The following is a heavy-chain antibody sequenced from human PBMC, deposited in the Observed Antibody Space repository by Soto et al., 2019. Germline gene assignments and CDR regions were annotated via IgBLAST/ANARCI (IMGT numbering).Heavy chain of an antibody. CDR3: ARGVLWFGEYYYYYGMDV. V-gene: IGHV1-3*01. CDR2: INAGNGNT. D-gene: IGHD3-10*01. CDR1: GYTFTSYA. Sequence: ASVKVSCKASGYTFTSYAMHWVRQAPGQRLEWMGWINAGNGNTKYSQKFQGRVTITRDTSASTAYMELSSLRSEDTAVYYCARGVLWFGEYYYYYGMDVWGQGTTVTVS. J-gene: IGHJ6*02.